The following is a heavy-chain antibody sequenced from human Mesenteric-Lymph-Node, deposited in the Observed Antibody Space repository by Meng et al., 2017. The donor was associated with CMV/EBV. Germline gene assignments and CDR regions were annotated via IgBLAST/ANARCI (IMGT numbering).Heavy chain of an antibody. CDR3: ARDYNYYYFDY. Sequence: SETLSLTCTVSGGSISSRSYYWGWIRQPPGKGLEWIGSIYYSGSTYYNPSLKSRVTISVDTSKNQFSLKLSSVTAADTAVYYCARDYNYYYFDYWGQGTLVTVSS. J-gene: IGHJ4*02. D-gene: IGHD5-24*01. V-gene: IGHV4-39*07. CDR1: GGSISSRSYY. CDR2: IYYSGST.